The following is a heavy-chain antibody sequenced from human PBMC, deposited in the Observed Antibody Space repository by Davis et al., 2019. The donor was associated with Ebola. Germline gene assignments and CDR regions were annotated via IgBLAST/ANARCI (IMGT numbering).Heavy chain of an antibody. V-gene: IGHV1-24*01. J-gene: IGHJ4*02. CDR1: GHSLTKVS. D-gene: IGHD2-2*02. CDR2: FDPEDGEA. Sequence: ASVKVSCKVSGHSLTKVSIHWVRQPPGKGPEWVGGFDPEDGEAIYPQRFRGRVTMIEDTSTDVAYMELINLTSEDTAVYYCATIGHCSSSSCYTPHFDYWGQGTLVTVSS. CDR3: ATIGHCSSSSCYTPHFDY.